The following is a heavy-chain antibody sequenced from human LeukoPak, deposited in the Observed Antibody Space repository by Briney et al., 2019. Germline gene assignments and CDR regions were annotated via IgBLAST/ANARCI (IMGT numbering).Heavy chain of an antibody. V-gene: IGHV3-7*01. J-gene: IGHJ3*02. Sequence: GGSLTLSCAVSGFTSSTAWLTWVRQAPGKGLEWVADIRQDGSDKYYADSVKGRFTISRDNSKNTLYLQMNSLRAEDTAVYYCATEGYGEVAFDIWGQGTMVTVSS. CDR3: ATEGYGEVAFDI. CDR1: GFTSSTAW. D-gene: IGHD4-17*01. CDR2: IRQDGSDK.